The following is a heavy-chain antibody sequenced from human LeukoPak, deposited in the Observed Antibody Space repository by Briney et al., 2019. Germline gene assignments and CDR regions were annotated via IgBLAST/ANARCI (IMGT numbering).Heavy chain of an antibody. J-gene: IGHJ4*02. CDR3: ARGAVKRAAFYFDF. D-gene: IGHD2-15*01. CDR2: IYASGST. Sequence: ETQTLLCTASGGSISRDYGWGMRQPAGKGLEWIGRIYASGSTNYNPSLKSRVTMSVDASKNQFSLKLSSVTAADTAVYYCARGAVKRAAFYFDFCGQGTLVTVSS. V-gene: IGHV4-4*07. CDR1: GGSISRDY.